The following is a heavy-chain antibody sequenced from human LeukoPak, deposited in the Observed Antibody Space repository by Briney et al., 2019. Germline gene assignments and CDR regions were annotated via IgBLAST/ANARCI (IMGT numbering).Heavy chain of an antibody. Sequence: SVKVSCKASGGTFSRYAISWVRQAPGQGLEWMGGIIPIFGTANYAQKFQGRVTITADESTSTAYMELSSLRSEDTAVYYCTRVAGNYEPGPWGQGTLVTVSS. CDR1: GGTFSRYA. CDR3: TRVAGNYEPGP. J-gene: IGHJ5*02. CDR2: IIPIFGTA. D-gene: IGHD4-11*01. V-gene: IGHV1-69*01.